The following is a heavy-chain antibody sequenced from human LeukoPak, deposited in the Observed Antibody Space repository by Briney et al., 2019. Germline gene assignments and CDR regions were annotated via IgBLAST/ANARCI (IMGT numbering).Heavy chain of an antibody. CDR2: IYHSGST. J-gene: IGHJ6*04. CDR1: DYSISSGYY. CDR3: ATPIFGVAPDV. D-gene: IGHD3-3*01. Sequence: PSETLSLTCAVSDYSISSGYYWGWIRQPPGKGLKWIGSIYHSGSTYYKPSLKSRVTMSVDTSKNQFSLKLSSVTAADTAVYYCATPIFGVAPDVWGKGTTVTVSS. V-gene: IGHV4-38-2*01.